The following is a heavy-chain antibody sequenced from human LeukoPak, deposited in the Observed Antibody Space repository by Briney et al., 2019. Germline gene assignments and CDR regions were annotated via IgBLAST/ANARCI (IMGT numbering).Heavy chain of an antibody. CDR3: AKVMVRVVINPPFDY. V-gene: IGHV3-23*01. Sequence: GGSLRLSCAASRFTFSSYAMTWVRQAPGKGLEWVSTLSGSGDSTYYADSVKGRFTISRENSKNTLFLQMNSLRAEDTAVYYCAKVMVRVVINPPFDYWGQGTLVTVFS. D-gene: IGHD3-10*01. J-gene: IGHJ4*02. CDR2: LSGSGDST. CDR1: RFTFSSYA.